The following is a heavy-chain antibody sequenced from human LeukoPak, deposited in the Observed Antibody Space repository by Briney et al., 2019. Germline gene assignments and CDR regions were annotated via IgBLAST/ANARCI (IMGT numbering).Heavy chain of an antibody. D-gene: IGHD3-10*01. CDR3: ARGSRMVPLDY. Sequence: PSETLSLTCTVSGGSISSYYWSWIRQPPGKGLEWIGYIYYGGSTNYNPSLKSRVTISVDTSKNQFSLKLSSVTAADTAVYYCARGSRMVPLDYWGQGTLVTVSS. CDR2: IYYGGST. V-gene: IGHV4-59*01. J-gene: IGHJ4*02. CDR1: GGSISSYY.